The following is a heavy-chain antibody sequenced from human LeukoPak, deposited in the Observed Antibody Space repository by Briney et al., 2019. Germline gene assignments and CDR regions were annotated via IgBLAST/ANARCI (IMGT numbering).Heavy chain of an antibody. D-gene: IGHD2-2*01. Sequence: GESLKISCKGSGYSFTNYWIGWVRQMPGRGLEWMGIIYPGDSDTRYNPSFRGQVTISADKSINTAYLQWGSLKASDTAMYYCARRRYCDSTSCYAGDFDYWGQGTLVTVSS. V-gene: IGHV5-51*01. CDR2: IYPGDSDT. CDR3: ARRRYCDSTSCYAGDFDY. J-gene: IGHJ4*02. CDR1: GYSFTNYW.